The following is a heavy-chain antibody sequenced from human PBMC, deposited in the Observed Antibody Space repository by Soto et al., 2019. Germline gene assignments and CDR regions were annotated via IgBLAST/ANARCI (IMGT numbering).Heavy chain of an antibody. Sequence: SETLSLTCTVSGGSLSSGTYYWSWIRQPPGKGLEWIGYIYYSGSTKYNPSLKSRVTISVDTSKNQFSLKLSSVTAADTAVYYCARDVPPTSSGGWLDPWGQGTLVTVSS. CDR3: ARDVPPTSSGGWLDP. D-gene: IGHD6-6*01. V-gene: IGHV4-61*01. J-gene: IGHJ5*02. CDR1: GGSLSSGTYY. CDR2: IYYSGST.